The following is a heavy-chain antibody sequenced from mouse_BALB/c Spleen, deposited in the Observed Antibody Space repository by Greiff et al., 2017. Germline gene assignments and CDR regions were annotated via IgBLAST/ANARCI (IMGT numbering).Heavy chain of an antibody. Sequence: VQGVESGPGLVAPSQSLSITCTVSGFSLTSYGVHWVRQPPGKGLEWLGVIWAGGSTNYNSALMSRLSISKDNSKSQVFLKMNSLQTDDTAMYYCARQAYGNYGGYFDVWGAGTTVTVSS. V-gene: IGHV2-9*02. CDR3: ARQAYGNYGGYFDV. CDR2: IWAGGST. CDR1: GFSLTSYG. D-gene: IGHD2-1*01. J-gene: IGHJ1*01.